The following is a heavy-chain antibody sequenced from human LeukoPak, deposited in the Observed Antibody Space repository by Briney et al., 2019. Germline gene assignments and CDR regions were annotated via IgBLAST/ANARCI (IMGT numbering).Heavy chain of an antibody. Sequence: ASVKVSCKASGYTFTGYYMHWVRQAPGQGLEWMGWINPNSGGTNYAQKFQGRVTMTRATSISTACMELSRLRSDDTAVYYCARDLGYCSSDDCLGYWGQGTLVTVSS. D-gene: IGHD2-2*01. CDR2: INPNSGGT. CDR1: GYTFTGYY. J-gene: IGHJ4*02. V-gene: IGHV1-2*02. CDR3: ARDLGYCSSDDCLGY.